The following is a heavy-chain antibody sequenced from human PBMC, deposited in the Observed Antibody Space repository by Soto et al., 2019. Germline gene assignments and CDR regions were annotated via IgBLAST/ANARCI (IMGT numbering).Heavy chain of an antibody. Sequence: GGSLRLSCAASGFTFSSYALSWVRQAPGKELEWVSAISGSGGSTYYADSVKGRFTISRDNSKNTLYLRMNSLRADDTAVYYCAKGVSWQQLVSFDYWGQGTLVTVSS. CDR3: AKGVSWQQLVSFDY. CDR1: GFTFSSYA. V-gene: IGHV3-23*01. CDR2: ISGSGGST. D-gene: IGHD6-13*01. J-gene: IGHJ4*02.